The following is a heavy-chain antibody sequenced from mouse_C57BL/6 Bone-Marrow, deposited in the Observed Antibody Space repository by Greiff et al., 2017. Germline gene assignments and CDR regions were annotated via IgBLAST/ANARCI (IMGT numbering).Heavy chain of an antibody. CDR3: ARKGGSSHHWYFDV. Sequence: QVQLQQPGTELVKPGASVKLSCKASGYTFTSYWMHWVKQRPGQGLEWIGMIHPNSGSTNYNEKFKSKATLTVDKSSSTAYMQLSSLTSEDSAVYYCARKGGSSHHWYFDVWGTGTTVTVSS. CDR2: IHPNSGST. J-gene: IGHJ1*03. V-gene: IGHV1-64*01. D-gene: IGHD1-1*01. CDR1: GYTFTSYW.